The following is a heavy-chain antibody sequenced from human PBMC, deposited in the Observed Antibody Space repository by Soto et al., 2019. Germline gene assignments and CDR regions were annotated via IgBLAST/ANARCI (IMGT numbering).Heavy chain of an antibody. J-gene: IGHJ6*02. D-gene: IGHD3-16*01. CDR1: GYTFTRYG. CDR3: AMGDVYVTPSPPAD. V-gene: IGHV1-18*01. Sequence: QVQLVQSGAEVKNPGASVKVSCKASGYTFTRYGIGWARQAPGQGLEWMGWINTYNGNTNYAQNVQGRVTLTTDTXXSTAYMELRSLRSNDTPIYYFAMGDVYVTPSPPADWGQGPTVIVSS. CDR2: INTYNGNT.